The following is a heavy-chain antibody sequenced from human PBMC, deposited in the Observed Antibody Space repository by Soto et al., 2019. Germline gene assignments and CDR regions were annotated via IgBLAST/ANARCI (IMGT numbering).Heavy chain of an antibody. CDR1: GFTFSSYG. Sequence: EVQLVESGGGLVQPGGSLRLSCAVSGFTFSSYGMVWVRQAPGKGLEYVSAISSNGVSTNYADSVKGRFTISRDNSKNTLWLQMGTLRADDMALYYCARDGRQFYWYFDLCCRGTLVTVAS. CDR2: ISSNGVST. J-gene: IGHJ2*01. CDR3: ARDGRQFYWYFDL. V-gene: IGHV3-64*07.